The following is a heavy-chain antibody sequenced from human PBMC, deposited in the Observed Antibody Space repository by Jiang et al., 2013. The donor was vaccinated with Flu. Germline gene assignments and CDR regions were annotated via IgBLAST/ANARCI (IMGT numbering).Heavy chain of an antibody. V-gene: IGHV4-30-4*01. CDR3: ARVVGEGWFGELGIDY. Sequence: GPGLVKPSQTLSLTCTVSGGSISSGDYYWSWIRQPPGKGLEWIGYIYYSGSTYYNPSLKSRVTISVDTSKNQFSLKLSSVTAADTAVYYCARVVGEGWFGELGIDYWGQGTLVTVSS. D-gene: IGHD3-10*01. CDR2: IYYSGST. J-gene: IGHJ4*02. CDR1: GGSISSGDYY.